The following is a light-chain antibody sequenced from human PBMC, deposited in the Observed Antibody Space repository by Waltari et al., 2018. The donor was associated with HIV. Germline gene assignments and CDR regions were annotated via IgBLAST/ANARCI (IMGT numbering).Light chain of an antibody. CDR2: GPS. CDR3: QQYNEWPRT. J-gene: IGKJ1*01. V-gene: IGKV3-15*01. Sequence: EIVMTQSPDTLSASPGARGTLSCRASQSVSNNLVWYQQKPGQAPRLLCYGPSTRATGTPARCSASGSGTEFTLTISSLQSEDFAIYYCQQYNEWPRTFGQGTKVEIK. CDR1: QSVSNN.